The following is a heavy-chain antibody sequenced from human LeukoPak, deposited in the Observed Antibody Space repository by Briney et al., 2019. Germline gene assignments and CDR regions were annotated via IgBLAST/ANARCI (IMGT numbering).Heavy chain of an antibody. CDR3: VRDRYNYGEPYFDH. CDR2: ISSGSGTI. CDR1: GFTFSSYV. D-gene: IGHD5-18*01. J-gene: IGHJ4*02. V-gene: IGHV3-48*01. Sequence: GGSLRLSCAASGFTFSSYVMHWVRQAPGKGLEWVSYISSGSGTIYYAHSVKGRFTISRDNAQKSLYLQMNSLRADDTAVYFCVRDRYNYGEPYFDHWGQGALVTVSS.